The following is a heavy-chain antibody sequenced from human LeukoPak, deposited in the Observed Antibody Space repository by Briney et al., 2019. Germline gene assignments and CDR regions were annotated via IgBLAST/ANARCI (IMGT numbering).Heavy chain of an antibody. J-gene: IGHJ4*02. CDR3: ARALEAYGGNSGGIDY. V-gene: IGHV4-59*01. CDR2: IYYSGST. CDR1: GGSISSYY. Sequence: SETLSLTCTVSGGSISSYYWSWIRQPPGKGLEWIGYIYYSGSTNYNPSLKSRVTISVDTSKNQFSLKPSSVTAADTAVYYCARALEAYGGNSGGIDYWGQGTLVTVSS. D-gene: IGHD4-23*01.